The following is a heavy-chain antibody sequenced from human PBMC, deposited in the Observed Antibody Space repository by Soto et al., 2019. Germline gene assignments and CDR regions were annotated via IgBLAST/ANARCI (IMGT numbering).Heavy chain of an antibody. CDR1: GGSLSGNY. Sequence: QVQLQQWGAGLLKPSETLSLTCGVYGGSLSGNYWSWTRQPPGEGLEWIGEINPSGSTNYSPSLKRRATISADTSKTQSSLKLSSVLAAATAVYYCARGRAGAGASWGQGTLVTVSS. D-gene: IGHD1-26*01. V-gene: IGHV4-34*01. CDR3: ARGRAGAGAS. J-gene: IGHJ5*02. CDR2: INPSGST.